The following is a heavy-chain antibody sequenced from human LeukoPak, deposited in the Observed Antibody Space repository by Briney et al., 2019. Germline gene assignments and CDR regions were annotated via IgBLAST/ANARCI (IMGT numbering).Heavy chain of an antibody. V-gene: IGHV1-2*02. Sequence: ASVKVSCKASGYTFSNYGISWVRQAPGQGLEWMGWINPNSGGTNYAQKFQGRVTMTRDTSISTAYMGLSRLRSDDTAVYYCARKLNATKTHLDPLGQGTLVTVSS. CDR2: INPNSGGT. CDR3: ARKLNATKTHLDP. D-gene: IGHD5-12*01. CDR1: GYTFSNYG. J-gene: IGHJ5*02.